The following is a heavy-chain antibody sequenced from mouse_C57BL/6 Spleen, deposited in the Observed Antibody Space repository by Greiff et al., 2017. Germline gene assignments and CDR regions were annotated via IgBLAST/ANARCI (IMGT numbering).Heavy chain of an antibody. CDR3: TRGGYGSRSWFAY. D-gene: IGHD1-1*01. J-gene: IGHJ3*01. V-gene: IGHV1-15*01. Sequence: VQLQQSGAELVRPGASVTLSCKASGYTFTDYEMHWVKQTPVHGLEWIGAIDPETGGTAYNQKFKGKAILTAAKSSSTAYMELRSLTSEDSAVYYCTRGGYGSRSWFAYWGQGTLVTVSA. CDR1: GYTFTDYE. CDR2: IDPETGGT.